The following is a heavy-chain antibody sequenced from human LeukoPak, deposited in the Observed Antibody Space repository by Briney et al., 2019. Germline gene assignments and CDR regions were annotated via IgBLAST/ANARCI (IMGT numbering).Heavy chain of an antibody. CDR2: IYTSGST. Sequence: PSETLSLTCTVSGGSISSGSYYWSWIRQPAGKGLEWIGRIYTSGSTNYNPSLKSRVTISVDTSKNQFSLKLSSVTAADTAVYYCARQRYYYYMDVWGKGTTVTVSS. CDR1: GGSISSGSYY. V-gene: IGHV4-61*02. J-gene: IGHJ6*03. CDR3: ARQRYYYYMDV.